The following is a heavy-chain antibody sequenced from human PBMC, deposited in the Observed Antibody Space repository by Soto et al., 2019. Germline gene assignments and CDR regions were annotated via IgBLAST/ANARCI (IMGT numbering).Heavy chain of an antibody. Sequence: SETLSLTCTVSGGSLSSYYWTWIRQPPGKGLEWIGYVHYSGNTNYNPSLKSRATIKPDTSKNQFSLQLNSVTPDDSAVYYCARGPGILNPWGQGILVTVSS. CDR1: GGSLSSYY. D-gene: IGHD3-9*01. J-gene: IGHJ5*02. V-gene: IGHV4-59*12. CDR3: ARGPGILNP. CDR2: VHYSGNT.